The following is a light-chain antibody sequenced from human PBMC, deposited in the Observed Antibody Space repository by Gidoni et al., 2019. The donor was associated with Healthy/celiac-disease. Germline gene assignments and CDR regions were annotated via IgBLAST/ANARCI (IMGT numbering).Light chain of an antibody. Sequence: EIVMTQSPATLSVSPGERATLPCRASQSVSSNLAWYHQQPGQAPRLLSYGASTRATGIPARFSGSGSGTEFTLTISSLQSEDFAVDYCQQYNNWPLTFGGGTKVEIK. V-gene: IGKV3-15*01. CDR2: GAS. CDR3: QQYNNWPLT. CDR1: QSVSSN. J-gene: IGKJ4*01.